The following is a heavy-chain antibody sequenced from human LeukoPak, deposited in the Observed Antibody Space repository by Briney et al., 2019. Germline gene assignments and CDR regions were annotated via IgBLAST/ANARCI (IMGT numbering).Heavy chain of an antibody. D-gene: IGHD5-12*01. Sequence: GGSLRLSRAASGFTFSSYGMHWVRQAPGKGLEWVAVIWSDGSSKYYADSVKGRFTVSRDNSKNTLYLQMNSLRAEDTAVYYCESDTVVAVDYRGNRTLVTVSS. CDR2: IWSDGSSK. CDR3: ESDTVVAVDY. CDR1: GFTFSSYG. J-gene: IGHJ4*01. V-gene: IGHV3-33*08.